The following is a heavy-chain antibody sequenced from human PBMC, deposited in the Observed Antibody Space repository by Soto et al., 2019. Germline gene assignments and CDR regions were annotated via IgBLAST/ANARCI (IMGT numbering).Heavy chain of an antibody. CDR2: ISYDGSNK. J-gene: IGHJ4*02. CDR3: ARPTLLWVGRYYFDY. Sequence: GRSLRLSWAASGFTFSSYARHWVRQAPGKGLEWVAVISYDGSNKYYADSVKGRFTISRDNSKNTLYLQMNSLRAEDTAVYYCARPTLLWVGRYYFDYWGQGTLVTVSS. CDR1: GFTFSSYA. V-gene: IGHV3-30-3*01. D-gene: IGHD3-10*01.